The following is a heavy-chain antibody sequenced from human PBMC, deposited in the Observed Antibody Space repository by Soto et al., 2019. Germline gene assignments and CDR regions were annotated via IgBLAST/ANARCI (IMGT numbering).Heavy chain of an antibody. Sequence: EVQLLESGGGLVQPGGSLRLSCAASGFTFSSYAMSWVRQAPGKGLEWVSAISGSGGSTYYADSVKGRFTISRDNSKNTLYLQMHSLRAEDTAVYYCAKDRVVVEGDYVGQGPFDYWGQGTLVTVSS. V-gene: IGHV3-23*01. CDR3: AKDRVVVEGDYVGQGPFDY. D-gene: IGHD4-17*01. CDR1: GFTFSSYA. J-gene: IGHJ4*02. CDR2: ISGSGGST.